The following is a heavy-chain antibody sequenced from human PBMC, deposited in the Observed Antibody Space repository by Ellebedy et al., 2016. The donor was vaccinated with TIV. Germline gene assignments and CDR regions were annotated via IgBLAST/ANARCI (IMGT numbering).Heavy chain of an antibody. D-gene: IGHD3-16*01. Sequence: ASVKVSXXDSGYTFTSYDINWVRQATGQGLQWMGWMNPNSGNTGYAQKFQGRVTMTRNTSINTAYMELSSLRFEDTAVYYCIAGGGDYYYYYGLDVWGHGTTVTVSS. V-gene: IGHV1-8*01. CDR3: IAGGGDYYYYYGLDV. J-gene: IGHJ6*02. CDR2: MNPNSGNT. CDR1: GYTFTSYD.